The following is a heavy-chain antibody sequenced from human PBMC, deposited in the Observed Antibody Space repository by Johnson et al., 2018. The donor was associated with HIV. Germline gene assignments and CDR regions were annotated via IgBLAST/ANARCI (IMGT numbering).Heavy chain of an antibody. Sequence: VQLVESGGGLVKPGGSLRLSCAASGFTFSNAWMSWVRQAPGKGLEWVANIKQHGSEKYYADSVKGRFTISRDNSKNTLYLQMNSLKIEDTAVYYCAKASDAFDIWGQGTMVTVSS. V-gene: IGHV3-7*05. J-gene: IGHJ3*02. CDR2: IKQHGSEK. CDR1: GFTFSNAW. CDR3: AKASDAFDI.